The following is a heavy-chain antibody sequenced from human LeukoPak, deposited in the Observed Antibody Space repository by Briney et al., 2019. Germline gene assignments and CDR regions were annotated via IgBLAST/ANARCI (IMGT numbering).Heavy chain of an antibody. V-gene: IGHV4-38-2*02. CDR1: GYSITRGYF. J-gene: IGHJ4*02. D-gene: IGHD6-19*01. CDR3: AVRIAVTGKYYFAY. Sequence: PSETLSLTCTVSGYSITRGYFWGWIRQSPGKGLEWIASMFHSGSTYYNPSLRSRVTISVDTSKNQFSLNLSSLTAADTAVYYCAVRIAVTGKYYFAYWGQGTLVTVSS. CDR2: MFHSGST.